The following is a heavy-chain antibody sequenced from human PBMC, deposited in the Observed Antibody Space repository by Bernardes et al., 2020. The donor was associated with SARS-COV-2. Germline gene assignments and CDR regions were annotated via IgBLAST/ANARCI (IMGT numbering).Heavy chain of an antibody. CDR3: ARPYFDFWSGRDTYGMDV. Sequence: GGSLRLSCAASGFTFSNYWMHWVRQAPGKGLVWVSRINSDGSSTSYADSVKGRFTISRDNAKNTLYLQMNSLRAEDTAVYYCARPYFDFWSGRDTYGMDVWGQGTTVTVSS. D-gene: IGHD3-3*01. J-gene: IGHJ6*02. V-gene: IGHV3-74*01. CDR1: GFTFSNYW. CDR2: INSDGSST.